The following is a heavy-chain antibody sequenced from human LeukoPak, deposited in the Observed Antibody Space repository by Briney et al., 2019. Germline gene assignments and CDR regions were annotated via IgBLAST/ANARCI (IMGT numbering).Heavy chain of an antibody. CDR3: ARTPRSRFTFRGVIARHPFDY. D-gene: IGHD3-16*02. Sequence: PSETLSLTCAVYGGSFSGYYWSWIRQPPGKGLEWIGEINHSGSTNYNPSLKSRVTISVDTSKNQFSLTLSSVTAADTAVYYCARTPRSRFTFRGVIARHPFDYWGQGTLVTVSS. V-gene: IGHV4-34*01. J-gene: IGHJ4*02. CDR2: INHSGST. CDR1: GGSFSGYY.